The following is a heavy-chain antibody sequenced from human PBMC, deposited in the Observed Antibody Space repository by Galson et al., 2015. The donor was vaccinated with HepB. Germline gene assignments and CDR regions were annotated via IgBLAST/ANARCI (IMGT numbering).Heavy chain of an antibody. CDR1: GFAFDTHA. Sequence: SLRLSCAASGFAFDTHAMSWVRPAPGRGLEWISGIRGNGDSTFYADSVKGRFTVSRDNSNNMLYLKMNSLRAEDAGLYCCAKGYGLFDSWGQGILVTVSS. CDR2: IRGNGDST. J-gene: IGHJ5*01. V-gene: IGHV3-23*01. CDR3: AKGYGLFDS. D-gene: IGHD5-18*01.